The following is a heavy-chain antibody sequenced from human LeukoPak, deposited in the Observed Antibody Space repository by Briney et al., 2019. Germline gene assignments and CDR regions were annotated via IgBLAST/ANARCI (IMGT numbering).Heavy chain of an antibody. J-gene: IGHJ5*02. Sequence: SETLSLTRSVSGGSISSYFWSWIRQPPGKGLEWIGYIYFSGSTNYNPSLKSRVTISVDTSKNQFSLRLSSVTAADTAVYYCARGDYVRTTSGTWLDPWGQGTLVTVPS. CDR1: GGSISSYF. D-gene: IGHD4-17*01. V-gene: IGHV4-59*01. CDR3: ARGDYVRTTSGTWLDP. CDR2: IYFSGST.